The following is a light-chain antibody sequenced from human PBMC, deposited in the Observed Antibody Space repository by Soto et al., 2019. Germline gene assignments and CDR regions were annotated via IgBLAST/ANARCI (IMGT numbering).Light chain of an antibody. CDR3: SSYTSSNTMP. CDR2: EVS. V-gene: IGLV2-14*01. CDR1: SSDVGAYNY. Sequence: QSVLTQPASVSGSPGQSITISCTGTSSDVGAYNYVSWYQQYPGKAPKLIISEVSNRPSGVSTRFSGSKSGNTASLTVSGLQAEEEADYYCSSYTSSNTMPFGGGTKLTVL. J-gene: IGLJ2*01.